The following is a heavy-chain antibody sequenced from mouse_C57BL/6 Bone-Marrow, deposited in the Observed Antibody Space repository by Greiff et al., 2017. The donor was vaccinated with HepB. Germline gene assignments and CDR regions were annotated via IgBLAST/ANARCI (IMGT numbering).Heavy chain of an antibody. D-gene: IGHD1-1*01. CDR3: ARAYYYGSSYAMDY. J-gene: IGHJ4*01. CDR1: GFSINSDCY. V-gene: IGHV3-3*01. Sequence: EVMVEESGPSLVRPSQTLSLTCTVTGFSINSDCYWIWVRQFPGNKLEYIGYTFYSGITYYNPSLESRTYITRDTSKNQFSLKLSSVTTEDTATYYCARAYYYGSSYAMDYWGQGTSVTVSS. CDR2: TFYSGIT.